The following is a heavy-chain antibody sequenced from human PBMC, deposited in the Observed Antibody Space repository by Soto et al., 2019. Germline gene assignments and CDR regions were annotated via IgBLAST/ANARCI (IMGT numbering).Heavy chain of an antibody. J-gene: IGHJ3*02. D-gene: IGHD3-16*01. V-gene: IGHV1-46*03. CDR3: ARPAPSDYAFDI. CDR2: INPSGGST. Sequence: QVQLVQSGAEVKKPGASVKVSCKASGYTFTSYYMHWVRQAPGQGLEWMGIINPSGGSTSYTQKFQGRVTMTRDTSTSTVYMELSSLRSEDTAVYYCARPAPSDYAFDIWGQGTMVTVSS. CDR1: GYTFTSYY.